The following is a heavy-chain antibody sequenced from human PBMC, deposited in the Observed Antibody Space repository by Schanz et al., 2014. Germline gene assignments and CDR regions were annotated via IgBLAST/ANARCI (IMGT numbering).Heavy chain of an antibody. CDR3: AKDAENTAMITDYFDY. CDR2: ISGRDGST. V-gene: IGHV3-23*04. D-gene: IGHD5-18*01. Sequence: VQLVDSGGGLVKPGGSLRLSCLASGFAFSSYGMNWLRQAPGMGLEWVSAISGRDGSTYYADSVRGRFTISRDNSKNTLYLQMNSLRAEDTAVYYCAKDAENTAMITDYFDYWGQGTLVTVSS. J-gene: IGHJ4*02. CDR1: GFAFSSYG.